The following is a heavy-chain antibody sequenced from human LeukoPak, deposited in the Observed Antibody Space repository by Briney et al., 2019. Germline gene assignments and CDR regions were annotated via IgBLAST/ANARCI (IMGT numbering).Heavy chain of an antibody. CDR2: ISYDGSNK. V-gene: IGHV3-30*18. J-gene: IGHJ4*02. CDR3: AKGRGVYDFWSGYYTFDY. CDR1: GFTFSSYG. D-gene: IGHD3-3*01. Sequence: GGSLRLSCAASGFTFSSYGLHWVRQAPGKGLEWVAVISYDGSNKYYADSVKGRFTISRDNSKNTLYLQMNSLRAEDTAVYYCAKGRGVYDFWSGYYTFDYWGQGTLVTVSS.